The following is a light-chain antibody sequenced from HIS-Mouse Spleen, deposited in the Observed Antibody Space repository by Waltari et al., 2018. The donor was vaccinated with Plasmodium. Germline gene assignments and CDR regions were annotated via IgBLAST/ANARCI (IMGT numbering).Light chain of an antibody. V-gene: IGLV3-19*01. CDR1: SLRSYY. Sequence: SSELTQDPAVSVALGQTVRITCQGDSLRSYYARWYQKKPGQAPVLVIYGKNNRPSGIPDRFSGSSSGNTASLTITGAQAEDEADYYCNSRDSSGNHYVFGTGTKVTVL. J-gene: IGLJ1*01. CDR3: NSRDSSGNHYV. CDR2: GKN.